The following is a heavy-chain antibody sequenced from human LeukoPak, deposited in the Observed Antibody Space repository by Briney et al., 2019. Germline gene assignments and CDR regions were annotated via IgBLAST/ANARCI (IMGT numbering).Heavy chain of an antibody. J-gene: IGHJ4*02. V-gene: IGHV4-31*03. CDR3: AAIVVVTTAIDY. Sequence: SQTLSLTCTVSGASITSGAYYWSWIRQLPGKGLEWLGYIRYSGSTYYNPSLKSRVTISVDTSENQFSLKLRSVTAADTAVYYCAAIVVVTTAIDYWGQGTLVTVSS. D-gene: IGHD2-2*01. CDR2: IRYSGST. CDR1: GASITSGAYY.